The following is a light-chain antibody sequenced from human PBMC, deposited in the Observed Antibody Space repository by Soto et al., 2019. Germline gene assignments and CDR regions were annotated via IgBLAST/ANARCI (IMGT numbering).Light chain of an antibody. Sequence: QSVLTQPASVSGSPGQSITISCSGTSTDVGHPYNYVSWYQQYPGKAPKLLIFGVSNRPLGISGRFSGSKSGNTASLTISGLQPEDEADYYCMSYIASTTTHWILGGGTKVTVL. V-gene: IGLV2-14*03. CDR2: GVS. CDR1: STDVGHPYNY. CDR3: MSYIASTTTHWI. J-gene: IGLJ2*01.